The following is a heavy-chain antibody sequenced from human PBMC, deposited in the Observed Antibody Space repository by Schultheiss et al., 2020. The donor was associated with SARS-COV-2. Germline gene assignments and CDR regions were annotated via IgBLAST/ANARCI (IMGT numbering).Heavy chain of an antibody. CDR2: ISGSGGST. CDR3: ARFPRSGYDLDY. D-gene: IGHD5-12*01. V-gene: IGHV3-21*01. J-gene: IGHJ4*02. CDR1: EFTFSNYG. Sequence: LKISCAASEFTFSNYGMNWVRQAPGKGLEWVSAISGSGGSTYYADSVKGRFTISRDNAKNSLYLQMNSLRAEDTAVYYCARFPRSGYDLDYWGQGTLVTVSS.